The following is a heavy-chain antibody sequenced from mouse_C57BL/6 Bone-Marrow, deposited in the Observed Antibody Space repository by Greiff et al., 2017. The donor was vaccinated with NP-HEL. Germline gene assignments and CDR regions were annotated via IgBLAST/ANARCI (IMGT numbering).Heavy chain of an antibody. Sequence: QVQLQQSGAELARPGASVKLSCKASGYTFTSYGISWVTQRTGQGLEWIGEIYPRSGNTYYNEKFKGTATLPADKSPSTAYLELRSLKSEDAAIDFCARAGWDSWFAYGGQGTLVTVSA. CDR3: ARAGWDSWFAY. V-gene: IGHV1-81*01. J-gene: IGHJ3*01. CDR2: IYPRSGNT. D-gene: IGHD4-1*01. CDR1: GYTFTSYG.